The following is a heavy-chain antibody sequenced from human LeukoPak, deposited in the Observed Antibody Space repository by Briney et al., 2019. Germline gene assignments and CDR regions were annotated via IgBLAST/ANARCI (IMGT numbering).Heavy chain of an antibody. CDR3: ARKYYYGSGSLDY. V-gene: IGHV4-30-4*01. J-gene: IGHJ4*02. Sequence: SETLSLTCSVSGGSISSGDYYWSWIRQPPGKGLEWIGYIYYNGNAHYNPSPQSRTTISVDTSRNQFSLKVTSVTAADTAVYYCARKYYYGSGSLDYWGQGTLVTVSP. D-gene: IGHD3-10*01. CDR1: GGSISSGDYY. CDR2: IYYNGNA.